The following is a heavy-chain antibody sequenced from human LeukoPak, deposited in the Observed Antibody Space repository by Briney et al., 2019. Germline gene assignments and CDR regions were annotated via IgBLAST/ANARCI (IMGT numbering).Heavy chain of an antibody. Sequence: SETLSLTCTVSGGSISSYYWSWIRQPPGKGLEWIGYIYYSGSTNYNPPLKSRVTISVDTSKNQFSLKLSSVTAADTAVYYCASSSGSGWYGNYFDYWGQGTLVTVSS. J-gene: IGHJ4*02. CDR3: ASSSGSGWYGNYFDY. CDR2: IYYSGST. V-gene: IGHV4-59*08. CDR1: GGSISSYY. D-gene: IGHD6-19*01.